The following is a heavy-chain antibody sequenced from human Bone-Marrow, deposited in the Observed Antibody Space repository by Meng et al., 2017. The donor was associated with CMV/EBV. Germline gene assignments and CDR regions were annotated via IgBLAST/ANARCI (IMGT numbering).Heavy chain of an antibody. D-gene: IGHD6-19*01. CDR2: ISYDGSNK. CDR1: GFTFSSYA. Sequence: GESLKISCAASGFTFSSYAMHWVRQAPGKGLEWVEVISYDGSNKYYADSVKGRFTISRDNAKKTLYLQMNSLRAEDTAVYYCAVAVAGNWGQGTLVTVSS. CDR3: AVAVAGN. V-gene: IGHV3-30-3*01. J-gene: IGHJ4*02.